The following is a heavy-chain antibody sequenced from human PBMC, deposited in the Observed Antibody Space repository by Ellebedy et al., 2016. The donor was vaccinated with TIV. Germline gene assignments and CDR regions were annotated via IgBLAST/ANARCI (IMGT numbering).Heavy chain of an antibody. CDR2: IYYSGST. V-gene: IGHV4-39*01. Sequence: MPSETLSLTCTVSGGSISSSSYYWGWIRQPPGKGLEWIGSIYYSGSTYYNPSLKSRVTISVDTSKNQFSLKLSSVTAADTAVYYCARHLGTMIVGNFDYWGQGTLVTVSS. CDR1: GGSISSSSYY. CDR3: ARHLGTMIVGNFDY. D-gene: IGHD3-22*01. J-gene: IGHJ4*02.